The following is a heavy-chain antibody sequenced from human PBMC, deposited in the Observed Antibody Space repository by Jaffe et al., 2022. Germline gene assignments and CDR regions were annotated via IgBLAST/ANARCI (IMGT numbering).Heavy chain of an antibody. CDR1: GGTFSSYA. J-gene: IGHJ5*02. CDR2: IIPIFGTA. V-gene: IGHV1-69*05. D-gene: IGHD3-10*01. Sequence: QVQLVQSGAEVKKPGSSVKVSCKASGGTFSSYAISWVRQAPGQGLEWMGGIIPIFGTANYAQKFQGRVTITTDESTSTAYMELSSLRSEDTAVYYCASGGAPASAPMVRGVIRTNWFDPWGQGTLVTVSS. CDR3: ASGGAPASAPMVRGVIRTNWFDP.